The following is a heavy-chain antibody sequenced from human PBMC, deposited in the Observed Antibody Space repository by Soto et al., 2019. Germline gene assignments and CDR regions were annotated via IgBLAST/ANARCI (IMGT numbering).Heavy chain of an antibody. D-gene: IGHD3-9*01. CDR3: EKDRHPDGIWTFDS. V-gene: IGHV3-23*01. Sequence: GGSLRLSCAAFGLTFSNYTMHWVRQAPGKGLEWVSGINAPGSPTYYAASVKGRFTVSRDNSKKMLFLQMNSLRDEDTAVYYCEKDRHPDGIWTFDSWGPGTLVTVSS. CDR2: INAPGSPT. J-gene: IGHJ4*02. CDR1: GLTFSNYT.